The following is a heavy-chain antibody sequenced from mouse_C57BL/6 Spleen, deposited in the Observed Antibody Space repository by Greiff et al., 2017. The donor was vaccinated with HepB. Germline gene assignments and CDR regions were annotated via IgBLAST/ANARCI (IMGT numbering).Heavy chain of an antibody. CDR3: ARMGSYGSSLGYFDV. CDR1: GYTFTSYG. CDR2: IYPRSGNT. V-gene: IGHV1-81*01. D-gene: IGHD1-1*01. Sequence: VQLQQSGAELARPGASVKLSCKASGYTFTSYGISWVKQRTGQGLEWIGEIYPRSGNTYYNEKFKGKATLTADKSSSTAYMELRSLTSEDSAVYFCARMGSYGSSLGYFDVWGTGTTVTVSS. J-gene: IGHJ1*03.